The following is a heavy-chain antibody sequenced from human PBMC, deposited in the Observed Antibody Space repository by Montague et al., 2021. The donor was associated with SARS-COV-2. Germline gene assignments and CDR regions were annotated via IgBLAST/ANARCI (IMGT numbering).Heavy chain of an antibody. D-gene: IGHD3-10*01. CDR1: GGSISSSSYY. CDR2: IYYSGST. V-gene: IGHV4-39*01. J-gene: IGHJ4*02. CDR3: ARREDYYGSGSYPN. Sequence: SETLSLTCTVSGGSISSSSYYWGWIRQPPGKGLEWIGSIYYSGSTYYNPSLQSRVSISVATSKNQFSLKLGTVTAADTAVYYCARREDYYGSGSYPNWGQGTLVTVSS.